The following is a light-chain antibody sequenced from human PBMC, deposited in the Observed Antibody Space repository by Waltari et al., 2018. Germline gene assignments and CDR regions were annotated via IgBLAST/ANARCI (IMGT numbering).Light chain of an antibody. Sequence: QSVLTQPPSVSAAPGQKVTISCSCSSSNIGNNYVSWYQHFPGTAPKLLIYDNNKRPSGIPDRFSGSKSGTSATLAITGLQTGDEADYYCGTWDGSLSVSGAVFGGGTKLTVL. V-gene: IGLV1-51*01. CDR3: GTWDGSLSVSGAV. CDR2: DNN. J-gene: IGLJ2*01. CDR1: SSNIGNNY.